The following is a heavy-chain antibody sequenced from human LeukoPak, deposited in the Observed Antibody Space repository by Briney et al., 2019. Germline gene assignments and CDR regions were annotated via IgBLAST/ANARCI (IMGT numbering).Heavy chain of an antibody. CDR3: ARSSIAARPYYMDV. D-gene: IGHD6-6*01. CDR1: GFTVSSNY. V-gene: IGHV3-53*01. J-gene: IGHJ6*03. CDR2: IYSGGST. Sequence: PGGSLRLSCPASGFTVSSNYMSWVRQAPGKGLEWVSVIYSGGSTYYADSVKGRFTISRDNSKNTLYLQMNSLRAEDTAVYYCARSSIAARPYYMDVWGKGTTVTVSS.